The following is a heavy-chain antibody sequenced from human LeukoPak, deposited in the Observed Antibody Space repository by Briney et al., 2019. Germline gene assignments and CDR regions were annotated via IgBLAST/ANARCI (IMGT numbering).Heavy chain of an antibody. J-gene: IGHJ3*02. CDR2: IRSKGHTYAT. D-gene: IGHD6-19*01. CDR1: GFSFSDSG. CDR3: TRLNEPVAGVQKAFDI. Sequence: GGSLRPSCAASGFSFSDSGIHWVRQASGKGLEWVGRIRSKGHTYATAYVESVKGRFIISRDDSKNTAYLQMNSLKTEDTAVYYCTRLNEPVAGVQKAFDIWGQGTMVTVSS. V-gene: IGHV3-73*01.